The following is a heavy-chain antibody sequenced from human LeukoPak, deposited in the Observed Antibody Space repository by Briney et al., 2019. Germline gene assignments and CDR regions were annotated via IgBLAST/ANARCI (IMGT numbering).Heavy chain of an antibody. D-gene: IGHD3-3*01. V-gene: IGHV3-23*01. CDR2: ISGSDGNT. CDR3: AREAILEWSHYDY. J-gene: IGHJ4*02. Sequence: GGSLRLSCAASGFTFSTYAMNWVRQAPGKGLEWVSIISGSDGNTFYADAVKGRFTISRDNSINTLYLQMSNLRAEDTAVYYCAREAILEWSHYDYWGQGTLVTVSS. CDR1: GFTFSTYA.